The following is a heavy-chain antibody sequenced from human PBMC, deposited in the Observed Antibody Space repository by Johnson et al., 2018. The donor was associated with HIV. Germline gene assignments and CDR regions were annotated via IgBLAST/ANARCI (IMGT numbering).Heavy chain of an antibody. CDR3: ARLRAAAGWAFYI. CDR1: GFTFSSYA. D-gene: IGHD6-13*01. V-gene: IGHV3-7*01. J-gene: IGHJ3*02. CDR2: IKQDGSEK. Sequence: VQLVESGGGVVQPGRSLRLSCAASGFTFSSYAMHWVRQAPGKGLEWVANIKQDGSEKYYVDSVKGRFTISRDNAKNSLYLQMNSLRAEDTAVYYCARLRAAAGWAFYIWGQGTMVTVSS.